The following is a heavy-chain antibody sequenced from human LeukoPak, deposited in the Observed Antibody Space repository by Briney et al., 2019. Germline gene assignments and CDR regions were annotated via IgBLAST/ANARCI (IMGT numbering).Heavy chain of an antibody. CDR3: ARDREGYCSSTSCYPSNWFDP. V-gene: IGHV1-69*06. CDR1: GGTFTSYA. Sequence: GSSVKVSSKASGGTFTSYAISWVRQAPGEGLEWMGGIIPIFGTANYAQKFQGRVTITADKSTSTAYMELSSLRSEDTAVYYCARDREGYCSSTSCYPSNWFDPWGQGTLVTVSS. CDR2: IIPIFGTA. J-gene: IGHJ5*02. D-gene: IGHD2-2*01.